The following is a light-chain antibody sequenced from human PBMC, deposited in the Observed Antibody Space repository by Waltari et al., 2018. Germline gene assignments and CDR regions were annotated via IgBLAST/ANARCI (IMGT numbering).Light chain of an antibody. CDR3: QQYNNRPPVT. Sequence: EIVMTQSPATLSVSPGQRATLPCRASQSVSSKLAWYQQKPGQAPRLLIYGASTRATGIPDRFSGSGSGTEFTLTISSLQSEDFAVYYCQQYNNRPPVTFGGGTQVEIK. CDR2: GAS. J-gene: IGKJ4*01. V-gene: IGKV3-15*01. CDR1: QSVSSK.